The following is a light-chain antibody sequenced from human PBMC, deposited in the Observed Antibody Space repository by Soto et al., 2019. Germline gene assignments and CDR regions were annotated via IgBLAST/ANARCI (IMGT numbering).Light chain of an antibody. CDR1: GSDVGGYDF. CDR3: CSYAGPYTAV. Sequence: QSALTQPRSVSVSPGQSVTISCTGTGSDVGGYDFVSWYQQHPGKAPKLMIFDVNKRPSGVPDRFSGSKSGSTASLTISGLHADDEAVYFCCSYAGPYTAVFGGGTKLTVL. CDR2: DVN. J-gene: IGLJ3*02. V-gene: IGLV2-11*01.